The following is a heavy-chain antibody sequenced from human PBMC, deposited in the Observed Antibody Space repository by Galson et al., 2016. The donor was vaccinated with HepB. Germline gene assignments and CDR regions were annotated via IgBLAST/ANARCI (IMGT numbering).Heavy chain of an antibody. CDR3: AREKSYGDYGAYFDY. J-gene: IGHJ4*02. D-gene: IGHD4-17*01. CDR1: GFSFSGYS. CDR2: ISSSSSHL. V-gene: IGHV3-21*01. Sequence: SLRLSCAASGFSFSGYSMSWVRQAPGKGLEWVASISSSSSHLYYTDSVVGRFTISRDNAKNSLYLQMNSLRAEDTAVYYWAREKSYGDYGAYFDYWGQGTLVTVSS.